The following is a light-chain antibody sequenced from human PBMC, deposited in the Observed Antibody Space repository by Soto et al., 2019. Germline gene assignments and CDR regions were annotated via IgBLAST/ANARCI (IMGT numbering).Light chain of an antibody. CDR3: QNYNSAPRT. V-gene: IGKV1-27*01. Sequence: DLQMTQSPSSLSASVGDRVTITCRASQGISKYLAWFQQKPGKVPKLLIYAATTLESGVSSRFSGSGSGTDFTLTISSLQPEDVATYYCQNYNSAPRTFGQGTKVDIK. CDR2: AAT. J-gene: IGKJ1*01. CDR1: QGISKY.